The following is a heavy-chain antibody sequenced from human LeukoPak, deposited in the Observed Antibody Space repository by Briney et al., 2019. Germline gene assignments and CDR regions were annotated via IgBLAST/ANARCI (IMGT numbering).Heavy chain of an antibody. CDR1: GFTFSSYA. CDR3: AKEGSIAARSWLQH. Sequence: GGSLRLSCAASGFTFSSYAMSWVRQAPGKGLEWVAFIRYDGSNKYYADSVKGRFTISRDNSKNTLYLQMNSLRAEDTAVYYCAKEGSIAARSWLQHWGQGTLVTVSS. D-gene: IGHD6-6*01. CDR2: IRYDGSNK. V-gene: IGHV3-30*02. J-gene: IGHJ1*01.